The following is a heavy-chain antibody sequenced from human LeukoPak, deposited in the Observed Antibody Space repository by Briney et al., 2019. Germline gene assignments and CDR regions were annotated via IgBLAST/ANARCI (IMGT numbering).Heavy chain of an antibody. V-gene: IGHV3-74*01. D-gene: IGHD5-24*01. CDR2: IDSDGIST. Sequence: PGGSLRLPCAASGFTFNRYWMYWVRQAPGKGLVWVSRIDSDGISTNYADSVKGRFTISRDNAKNTLFLQMNSLRAEDTAVYFCARRDYLDNWGQGTLVTVSS. CDR1: GFTFNRYW. CDR3: ARRDYLDN. J-gene: IGHJ4*02.